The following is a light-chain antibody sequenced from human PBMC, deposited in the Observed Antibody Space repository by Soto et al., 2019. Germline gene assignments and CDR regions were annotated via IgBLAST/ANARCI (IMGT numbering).Light chain of an antibody. J-gene: IGKJ2*01. CDR1: QNIGNS. Sequence: DIQMTQSPSSLSASIGDRVTITCRSSQNIGNSLNWYQQIPGKAPKFLMYATSTLASGVPSRFSGAGSGTSFTLTISSLQPEDFAIYFCQQSSRTPRTFGQGTKLEMK. V-gene: IGKV1-39*01. CDR2: ATS. CDR3: QQSSRTPRT.